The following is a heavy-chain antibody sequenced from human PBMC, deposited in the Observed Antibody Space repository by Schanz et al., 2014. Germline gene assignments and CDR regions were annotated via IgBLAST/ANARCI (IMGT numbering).Heavy chain of an antibody. CDR2: IYSSGNT. D-gene: IGHD6-19*01. Sequence: QVQLQESGPGLLKPSETLSLTCTVSGVSISNYHWSWIQQPPGKGPELLGYIYSSGNTNYNPSLKRRVARSVNTSKNHFSLALSAVAAADTAVEYCERVAVAGTAGNRDYYYVLDVWGQGTPVTVSS. CDR1: GVSISNYH. J-gene: IGHJ6*02. V-gene: IGHV4-59*01. CDR3: ERVAVAGTAGNRDYYYVLDV.